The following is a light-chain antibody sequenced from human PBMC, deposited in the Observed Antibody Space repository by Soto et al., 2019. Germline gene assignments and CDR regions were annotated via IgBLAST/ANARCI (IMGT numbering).Light chain of an antibody. CDR1: RSDIGDSNF. V-gene: IGLV2-14*01. CDR2: QVN. J-gene: IGLJ1*01. Sequence: QSVLTQPASVSGSPGQSVTISCTGPRSDIGDSNFISWYQHSPGKAPRLLIYQVNNRPSGVSGRLSGSKAGNTASLNISGLLDEDEPDYFCASFRSGTILVFGSGTKVTV. CDR3: ASFRSGTILV.